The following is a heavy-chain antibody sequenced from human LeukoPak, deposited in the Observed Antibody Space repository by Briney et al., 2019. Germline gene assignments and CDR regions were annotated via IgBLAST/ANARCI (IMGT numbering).Heavy chain of an antibody. J-gene: IGHJ1*01. CDR1: GFTFSSYA. CDR3: VKDRKYCSGGSCYSPYAEYFQH. D-gene: IGHD2-15*01. V-gene: IGHV3-64D*06. CDR2: ISSNGGST. Sequence: GGSLRLSCPASGFTFSSYAMHWVRQAPGKGLEYVSAISSNGGSTYYADSVKGRFTISRDNSKNTLYLQMSSLRAEDTAVYYCVKDRKYCSGGSCYSPYAEYFQHWGQGTLVTVSS.